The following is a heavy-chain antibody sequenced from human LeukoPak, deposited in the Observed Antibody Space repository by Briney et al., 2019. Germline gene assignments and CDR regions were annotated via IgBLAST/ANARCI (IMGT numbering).Heavy chain of an antibody. D-gene: IGHD3-16*01. Sequence: GGSLRLSCSAPGFTFSSYGMNWVRQAPGKGLEWVSSISSSTSYIYYADSVRGRFTISRDNAKNSLYLQMNSLRAEDTAVYYCARDGGLLSGEYYFDYWGQGTLVTVSS. J-gene: IGHJ4*02. V-gene: IGHV3-21*01. CDR3: ARDGGLLSGEYYFDY. CDR2: ISSSTSYI. CDR1: GFTFSSYG.